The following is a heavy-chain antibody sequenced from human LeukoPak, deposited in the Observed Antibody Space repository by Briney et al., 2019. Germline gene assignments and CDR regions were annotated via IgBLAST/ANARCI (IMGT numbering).Heavy chain of an antibody. D-gene: IGHD3-22*01. Sequence: VASVKVSCKASGYTFTGYYMHWVRQAPGQGLEWMGWINPNSGGTNYAQKFQGRVTMTRDTSISTAYMELSRLRSDDTAVYYCARANYYDSIGVINWFDPWGQGTLVTVSS. CDR2: INPNSGGT. V-gene: IGHV1-2*02. CDR1: GYTFTGYY. CDR3: ARANYYDSIGVINWFDP. J-gene: IGHJ5*02.